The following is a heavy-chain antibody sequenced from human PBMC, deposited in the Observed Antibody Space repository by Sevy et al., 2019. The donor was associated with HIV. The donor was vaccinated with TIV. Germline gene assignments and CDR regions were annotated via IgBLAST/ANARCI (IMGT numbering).Heavy chain of an antibody. J-gene: IGHJ6*02. CDR1: GFTFSSYA. V-gene: IGHV3-30-3*01. Sequence: GGSLRLSCAASGFTFSSYAMHWVRQAPGKGLEWVAVISYDGSNKYYADSVKGRFTISRDNSKNTLYLQMNSLRAEDTAVYYCARDLFVVVPAAMPDYYYYGMDVWGQGTTVTVSS. CDR3: ARDLFVVVPAAMPDYYYYGMDV. CDR2: ISYDGSNK. D-gene: IGHD2-2*01.